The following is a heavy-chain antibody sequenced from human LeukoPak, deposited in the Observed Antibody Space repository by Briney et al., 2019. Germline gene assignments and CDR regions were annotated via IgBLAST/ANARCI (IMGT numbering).Heavy chain of an antibody. CDR3: ARDQGRYSSSWPYYFDY. V-gene: IGHV3-48*03. CDR1: GFTFSSYE. Sequence: RGGSLRPSCAASGFTFSSYELNWVRHAPGKGLEWVSYISSSGSTIYYADSVKGRFTISRDNAKNSLYLQMNSLRAEDTAVYYCARDQGRYSSSWPYYFDYWGQGTLVTVSS. CDR2: ISSSGSTI. D-gene: IGHD6-13*01. J-gene: IGHJ4*02.